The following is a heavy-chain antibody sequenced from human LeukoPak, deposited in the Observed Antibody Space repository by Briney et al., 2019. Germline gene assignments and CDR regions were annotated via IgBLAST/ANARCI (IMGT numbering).Heavy chain of an antibody. D-gene: IGHD5-12*01. CDR1: GFTFSSYG. V-gene: IGHV3-30*02. CDR2: IRYDGSNK. J-gene: IGHJ4*02. Sequence: GGSLRLSCAASGFTFSSYGMHWVRQAPGKGLEWVAFIRYDGSNKYYADSVKGRFTISRDNSKNTLYLQMNSLRAEDTAVYYCARVGGYDAYAFDYWGQGTLVTVSS. CDR3: ARVGGYDAYAFDY.